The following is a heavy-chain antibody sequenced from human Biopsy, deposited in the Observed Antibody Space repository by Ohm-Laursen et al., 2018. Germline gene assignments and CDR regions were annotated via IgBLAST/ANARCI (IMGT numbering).Heavy chain of an antibody. CDR2: IHYTGHI. J-gene: IGHJ2*01. CDR3: ARNRVDVVKVTTIGWNFDL. V-gene: IGHV4-59*08. CDR1: GDTISTYY. Sequence: TLSLTCTVSGDTISTYYWNWIRQTPGKGLEWIGYIHYTGHIRINPSLNSRATISVDTSKDQFSLKLSSLTVADTAIYYCARNRVDVVKVTTIGWNFDLWGRGTLVTVS. D-gene: IGHD5-12*01.